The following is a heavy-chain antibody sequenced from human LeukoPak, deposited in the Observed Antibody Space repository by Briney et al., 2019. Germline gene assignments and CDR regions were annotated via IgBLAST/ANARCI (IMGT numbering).Heavy chain of an antibody. CDR2: INPNSGGT. V-gene: IGHV1-2*04. Sequence: VASVKVSCKASGYTFSGYYMHWVRQARGQGLEWMGWINPNSGGTNYAQKFQGWVTMTRDTSISTAYMELSRLRSDDTAVYYCAVEGLWSRDNWFDPWGQGTLVTVSS. D-gene: IGHD5-18*01. CDR1: GYTFSGYY. J-gene: IGHJ5*02. CDR3: AVEGLWSRDNWFDP.